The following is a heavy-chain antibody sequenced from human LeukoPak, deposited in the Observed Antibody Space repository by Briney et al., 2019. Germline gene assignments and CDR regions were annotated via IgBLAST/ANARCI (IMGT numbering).Heavy chain of an antibody. CDR3: AGYHAYGVTTPPLGY. D-gene: IGHD4-17*01. CDR2: IYHSGST. V-gene: IGHV4-38-2*02. Sequence: PSETLSLTCTVSVYSISSGYYWGWIRQPPGKGLEWIGSIYHSGSTYYNPSLKSRVTISVDTSKNQFSLKLSSVTAADTAVYFCAGYHAYGVTTPPLGYWGQGTLVTVSS. CDR1: VYSISSGYY. J-gene: IGHJ4*02.